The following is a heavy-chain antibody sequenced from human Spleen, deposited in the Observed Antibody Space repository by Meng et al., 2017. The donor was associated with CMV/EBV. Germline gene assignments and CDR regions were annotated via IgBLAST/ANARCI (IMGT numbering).Heavy chain of an antibody. Sequence: QDQLGRSGAEVKKPGSSVKVPCKASGGNFSSYAISWVRQAPGQGLEWMGGIIPIFGTANYAQKFQGRVTITADESTSTAYMELSSLRSEDTAVYYCAARRTRDCSGGSCYSFDYWGQGTLVTVSS. J-gene: IGHJ4*02. D-gene: IGHD2-15*01. V-gene: IGHV1-69*12. CDR1: GGNFSSYA. CDR3: AARRTRDCSGGSCYSFDY. CDR2: IIPIFGTA.